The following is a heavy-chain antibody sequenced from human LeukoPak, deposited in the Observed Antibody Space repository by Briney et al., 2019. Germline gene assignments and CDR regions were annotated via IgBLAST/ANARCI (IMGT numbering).Heavy chain of an antibody. D-gene: IGHD6-13*01. CDR2: MSYDGSNK. CDR1: GFTFSSYG. J-gene: IGHJ4*02. CDR3: AKDGSGYSSSWYWNYFDY. Sequence: GGSLRLSCAASGFTFSSYGMHWVRQAPGKGLEWVAVMSYDGSNKYYADSVKGRFTISRDNSKNTLYLQMNSLRAEDTAVYYCAKDGSGYSSSWYWNYFDYWGQGTLVTVSS. V-gene: IGHV3-30*18.